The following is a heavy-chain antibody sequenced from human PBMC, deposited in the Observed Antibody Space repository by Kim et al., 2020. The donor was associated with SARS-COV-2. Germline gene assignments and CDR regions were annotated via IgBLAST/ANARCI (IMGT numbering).Heavy chain of an antibody. Sequence: SETLSLTCTVSGGSISSYYWSWIRQPPGKGLEWIGYIYYSGSTNYNPSLKSRVTISVDTSKNQFSLKLSSVTAADTAVYYCVLGTTVIDYWGQGTLVTVSS. J-gene: IGHJ4*02. CDR3: VLGTTVIDY. CDR1: GGSISSYY. V-gene: IGHV4-59*01. CDR2: IYYSGST. D-gene: IGHD1-1*01.